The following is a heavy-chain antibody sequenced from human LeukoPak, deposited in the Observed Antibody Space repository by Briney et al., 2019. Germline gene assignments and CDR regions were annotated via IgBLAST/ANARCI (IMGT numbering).Heavy chain of an antibody. Sequence: SQTLSLTCTVSGGSISSGGYYWSWIRQHPGKGLEWIGYIYYSGSTYYNPSLKSRVTISVDKSKNQFSLKLSSVTAADTAVYYCARTDIAVAAPYGMDVWGQGTTVTVSS. J-gene: IGHJ6*02. V-gene: IGHV4-31*03. CDR1: GGSISSGGYY. CDR3: ARTDIAVAAPYGMDV. CDR2: IYYSGST. D-gene: IGHD6-19*01.